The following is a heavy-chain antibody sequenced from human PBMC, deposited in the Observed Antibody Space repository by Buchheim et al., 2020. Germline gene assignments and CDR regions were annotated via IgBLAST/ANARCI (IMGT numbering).Heavy chain of an antibody. CDR1: GGSISSYY. Sequence: QVQLQESGPGLVKPSETLSLTCTVSGGSISSYYWSWIRQPPGKGLEWIGYIYYSGSTNYNPSLKSRVTISVNTSKNQFSLKLSSVTAADTAVYYCATGLRPTPKFDYWGQGTL. J-gene: IGHJ4*02. CDR3: ATGLRPTPKFDY. CDR2: IYYSGST. V-gene: IGHV4-59*01. D-gene: IGHD4-17*01.